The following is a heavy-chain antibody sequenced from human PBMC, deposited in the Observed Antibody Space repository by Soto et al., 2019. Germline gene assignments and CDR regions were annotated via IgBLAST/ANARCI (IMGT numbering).Heavy chain of an antibody. V-gene: IGHV4-61*01. CDR2: IYYSGST. CDR3: AGEGGSGWYRDAFDI. Sequence: QVQLQESGPGLVKPSETLSLTCTVSGGSVSSGSYYWSWIRQPPGKGLEWIGYIYYSGSTNYNPSLRRRGTVSVDTSKNQFSMKLSSVTAADTAVYYCAGEGGSGWYRDAFDIWGQGTMVTVSS. J-gene: IGHJ3*02. CDR1: GGSVSSGSYY. D-gene: IGHD6-19*01.